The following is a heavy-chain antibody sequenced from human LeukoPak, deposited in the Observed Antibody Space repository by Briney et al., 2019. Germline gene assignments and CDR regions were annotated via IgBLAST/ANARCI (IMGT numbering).Heavy chain of an antibody. J-gene: IGHJ6*03. V-gene: IGHV3-30*02. Sequence: GGSLRLSCAPSVYTFNNYGIHCVRDAPDKGLECVAFIRYDGSNTYYFDSVHGQFSISRDNSKNMMYLEMNSLRVEDTAMYYCAKSLVIKRYLDFMDVWGKGTTVTVSS. D-gene: IGHD3-10*01. CDR3: AKSLVIKRYLDFMDV. CDR1: VYTFNNYG. CDR2: IRYDGSNT.